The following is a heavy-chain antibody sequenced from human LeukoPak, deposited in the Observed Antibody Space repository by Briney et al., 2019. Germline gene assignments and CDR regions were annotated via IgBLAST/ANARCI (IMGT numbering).Heavy chain of an antibody. CDR2: IKQDESEK. D-gene: IGHD3-16*01. Sequence: GGSPRLSCAASGFTFSSYWMSWVRQAPGKGLEWVANIKQDESEKYYVDSVKGRFTISRDNAKNSLYLQMNSLRVEDTGIYYCALSSTARGGDDYWGQGTLVTVSS. V-gene: IGHV3-7*03. J-gene: IGHJ4*02. CDR1: GFTFSSYW. CDR3: ALSSTARGGDDY.